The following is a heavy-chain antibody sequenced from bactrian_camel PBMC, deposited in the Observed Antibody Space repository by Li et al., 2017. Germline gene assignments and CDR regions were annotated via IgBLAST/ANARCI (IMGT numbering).Heavy chain of an antibody. J-gene: IGHJ4*01. D-gene: IGHD6*01. CDR2: IAPDTTA. CDR3: AAGTVGGSWYY. CDR1: EHVYNNYC. Sequence: HVQLVESGGGSVESGGSLRLSCTASEHVYNNYCLGWYQELPGKEREVFASIAPDTTAAYADSVKGRFTVSRDNAKNTLYLQVNSLKNEDTAVYYCAAGTVGGSWYYWGQGTQVTVS. V-gene: IGHV3S53*01.